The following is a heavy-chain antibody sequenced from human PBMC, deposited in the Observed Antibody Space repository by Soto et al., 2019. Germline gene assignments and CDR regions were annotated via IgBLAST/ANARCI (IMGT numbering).Heavy chain of an antibody. CDR2: ISGSGGST. Sequence: GGSLRLSCAASGFTFSSYAMSWVRQAPGKGLEWVSAISGSGGSTYYADSVKGRFTISRDNSKNTLYLQMNSLRAEDTAVYYCAKDPFRVAAAGPRYFDYWGQGTLVTVSS. V-gene: IGHV3-23*01. D-gene: IGHD6-13*01. CDR1: GFTFSSYA. CDR3: AKDPFRVAAAGPRYFDY. J-gene: IGHJ4*02.